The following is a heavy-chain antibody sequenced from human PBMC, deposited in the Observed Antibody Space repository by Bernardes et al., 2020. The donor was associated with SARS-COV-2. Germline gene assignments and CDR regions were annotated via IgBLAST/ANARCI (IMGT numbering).Heavy chain of an antibody. V-gene: IGHV1-18*01. CDR3: ARSYYDTSDHNGSRNDF. Sequence: ASVKVSCKASGYTFVSFGVSWVRQVPGQGLEWMGWISAYNGDTKNAQKFQDRVTMTRDTSTNTAYMELRSLRSDDTAVYYCARSYYDTSDHNGSRNDFWGQGTLVSVSS. J-gene: IGHJ4*02. D-gene: IGHD3-22*01. CDR1: GYTFVSFG. CDR2: ISAYNGDT.